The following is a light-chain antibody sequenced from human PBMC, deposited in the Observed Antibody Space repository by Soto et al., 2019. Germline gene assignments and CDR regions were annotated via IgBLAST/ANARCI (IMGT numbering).Light chain of an antibody. CDR1: QSVSSN. CDR2: GAS. CDR3: QQYNNWWT. Sequence: EIVMTQSPATLSVSPGERATLSCRASQSVSSNLAWYQQKPGQAPRLLIYGASTRATGIPARFSGSGSGTEFTLTFSSLQSEDFEVYYCQQYNNWWTFGQGTKVDIK. J-gene: IGKJ1*01. V-gene: IGKV3-15*01.